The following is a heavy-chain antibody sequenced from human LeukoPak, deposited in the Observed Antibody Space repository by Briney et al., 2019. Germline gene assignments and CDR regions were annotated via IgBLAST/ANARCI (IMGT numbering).Heavy chain of an antibody. D-gene: IGHD3-16*01. J-gene: IGHJ4*02. CDR1: GFTFSSYW. CDR2: ISSDGSST. V-gene: IGHV3-74*01. CDR3: ARDWGGYGPTSHDY. Sequence: GGYLRLSCAASGFTFSSYWMHWVRQAPGRGLVWVSRISSDGSSTIYADSVKGRFTISRYNAKNTLYLQMNSLRAEDTAVYYCARDWGGYGPTSHDYWGQGTLVTVSS.